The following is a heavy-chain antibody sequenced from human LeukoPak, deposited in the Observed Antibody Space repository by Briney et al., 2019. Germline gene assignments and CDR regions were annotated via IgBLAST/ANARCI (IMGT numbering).Heavy chain of an antibody. J-gene: IGHJ4*02. Sequence: GGSLKIPCEGSGYSFSTYWIGWGRQMPGKGPEWMGIIYPGDSDTTYSPSFQGEVTMSADKCISTAYLQWSSLKASDTAIYYCARRGRDGYNQYHLDNWGQGTLVTVSS. CDR3: ARRGRDGYNQYHLDN. V-gene: IGHV5-51*01. D-gene: IGHD5-24*01. CDR2: IYPGDSDT. CDR1: GYSFSTYW.